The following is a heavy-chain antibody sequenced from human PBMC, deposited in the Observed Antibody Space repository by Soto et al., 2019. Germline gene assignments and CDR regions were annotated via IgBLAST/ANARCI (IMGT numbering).Heavy chain of an antibody. CDR2: IYSGGST. CDR1: GFTVSRNY. D-gene: IGHD3-3*01. CDR3: AKVGGEWQESYGMDV. V-gene: IGHV3-53*01. Sequence: PGGSLRLSCAASGFTVSRNYMSWVRQAPGKGLEWVSVIYSGGSTYYADSVKGRFTISRDNSKNTLYLQMNSLRAEDTAVYYCAKVGGEWQESYGMDVWGQGTTVTVSS. J-gene: IGHJ6*02.